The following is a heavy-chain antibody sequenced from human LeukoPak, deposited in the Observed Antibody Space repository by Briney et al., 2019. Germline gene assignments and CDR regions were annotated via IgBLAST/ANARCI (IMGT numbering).Heavy chain of an antibody. J-gene: IGHJ4*02. CDR1: GFTFSSYA. CDR2: ISGSGGKA. CDR3: AAFTVANGY. D-gene: IGHD5-12*01. Sequence: PGGSLRLSCAASGFTFSSYAMNWVRQAPGKGLEWVSAISGSGGKANYADSVKGRFTISRDNSKNTLYLQMNSLRAEDTAVYYCAAFTVANGYWGQGTLVTVSS. V-gene: IGHV3-23*01.